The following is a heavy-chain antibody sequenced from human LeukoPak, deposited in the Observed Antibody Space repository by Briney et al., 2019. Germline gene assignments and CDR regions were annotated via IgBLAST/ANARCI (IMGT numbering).Heavy chain of an antibody. J-gene: IGHJ6*04. CDR2: ISYDGSNK. CDR3: ASSPGYCSGGSCYSLSDYYYYGMDV. D-gene: IGHD2-15*01. Sequence: GGSLRLSCAASGFTFGTYGMHWVRQAPGKGLEWVAVISYDGSNKYYADSVKGRFTISRDNSKNTLYLQMNSLRAEDTAVYYCASSPGYCSGGSCYSLSDYYYYGMDVWGKGTTVTVSS. CDR1: GFTFGTYG. V-gene: IGHV3-30*19.